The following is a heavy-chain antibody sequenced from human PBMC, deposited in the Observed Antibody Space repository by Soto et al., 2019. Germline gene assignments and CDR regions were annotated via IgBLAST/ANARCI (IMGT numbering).Heavy chain of an antibody. Sequence: SVKVSCKASGGTFSSYAIDWVRQAPGQGLEWMGGIIPIFGTANYAQKFQGRITITADESTSTAYMELRSLRSDDTAVYYCARVEAAAGIFDPWGQGTLVTVSS. J-gene: IGHJ5*02. CDR2: IIPIFGTA. D-gene: IGHD6-13*01. V-gene: IGHV1-69*13. CDR1: GGTFSSYA. CDR3: ARVEAAAGIFDP.